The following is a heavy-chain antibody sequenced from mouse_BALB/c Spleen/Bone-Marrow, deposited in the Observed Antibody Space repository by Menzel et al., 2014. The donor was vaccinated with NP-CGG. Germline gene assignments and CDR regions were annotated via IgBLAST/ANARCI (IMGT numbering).Heavy chain of an antibody. J-gene: IGHJ3*01. Sequence: EVKLVESGPELEKPGASVKISCKASGYSFTGYNMNWVKQSNGKSLEWIGNIDPYYGGISYNQKFKDKATLTVDKSSGTAYMQLKSLTSEDSAVYYCARSIEYRPLTYWGQGTLVTVSA. CDR2: IDPYYGGI. CDR3: ARSIEYRPLTY. V-gene: IGHV1-39*01. D-gene: IGHD2-14*01. CDR1: GYSFTGYN.